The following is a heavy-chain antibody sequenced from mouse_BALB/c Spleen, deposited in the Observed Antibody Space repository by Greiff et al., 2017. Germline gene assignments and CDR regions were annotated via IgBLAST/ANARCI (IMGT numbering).Heavy chain of an antibody. CDR1: GYTFSSYW. V-gene: IGHV1-9*01. J-gene: IGHJ2*01. Sequence: VQLQQSGAELMKPGASVKISCKATGYTFSSYWIEWVKQRPGHGLEWIGEILPGSGSTNYNEKFKGKATFTADTSSNTAYMQLSSLTSEDSAVYYCARSSGNYLFDYWGQGTTLTVSS. CDR3: ARSSGNYLFDY. D-gene: IGHD2-1*01. CDR2: ILPGSGST.